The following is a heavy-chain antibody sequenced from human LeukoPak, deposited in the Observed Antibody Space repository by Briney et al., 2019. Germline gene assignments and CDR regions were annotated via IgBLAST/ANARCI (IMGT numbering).Heavy chain of an antibody. CDR3: ARILYDFWSGYSFDY. D-gene: IGHD3-3*01. CDR1: GFTFSSYA. CDR2: IYSGGST. V-gene: IGHV3-53*04. J-gene: IGHJ4*02. Sequence: GGSLRLSCAASGFTFSSYAMSWVRQAPGKGLEWVSVIYSGGSTYYADSVKGRFTISRHNSKNTLYLQMNSLRAEDTAVYYCARILYDFWSGYSFDYWGQGTLVTVSS.